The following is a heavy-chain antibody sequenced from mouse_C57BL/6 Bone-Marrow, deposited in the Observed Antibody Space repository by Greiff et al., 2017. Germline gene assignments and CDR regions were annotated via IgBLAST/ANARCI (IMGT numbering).Heavy chain of an antibody. CDR2: ISDGGSYT. CDR3: ARGRGPLLPKIYFDY. Sequence: EVKLVESGGGLVKPGGSLKLSCAASGFTFSSYAMSWVRQTPEKRLEWVATISDGGSYTYYPDNVKGRFTISRDNAKNNLYLQMSHLKSEDTAMYHCARGRGPLLPKIYFDYWGQGTTLTVSS. CDR1: GFTFSSYA. V-gene: IGHV5-4*03. D-gene: IGHD1-1*01. J-gene: IGHJ2*01.